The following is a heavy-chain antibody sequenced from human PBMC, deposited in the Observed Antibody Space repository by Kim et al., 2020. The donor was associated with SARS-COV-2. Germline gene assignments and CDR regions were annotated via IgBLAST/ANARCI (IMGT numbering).Heavy chain of an antibody. CDR2: INHSGST. D-gene: IGHD6-13*01. J-gene: IGHJ6*02. CDR1: GGSFSGYY. V-gene: IGHV4-34*01. CDR3: ARDRPSSSWYRYYYYGMDV. Sequence: SETLSLTCAVYGGSFSGYYWSWIRQPPGKGLEWIGEINHSGSTNYNPSLKSRVTISVDTSKNQFSLKLSSVTAADTAVYYCARDRPSSSWYRYYYYGMDVWGQGTTVPVSS.